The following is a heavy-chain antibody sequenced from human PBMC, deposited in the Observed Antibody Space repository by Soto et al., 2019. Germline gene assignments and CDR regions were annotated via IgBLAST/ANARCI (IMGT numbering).Heavy chain of an antibody. Sequence: ASETLSLTCTVSGGSISSGGYYWSWICQHPGKGLEWIGYIYYSGSTYYNPSLKSRVTISVDTSKNQFSLKLSSVTAADTAVYYCARGWKGRWFGERYYFDYWGQGTLVTVSS. J-gene: IGHJ4*02. V-gene: IGHV4-31*03. CDR1: GGSISSGGYY. CDR2: IYYSGST. CDR3: ARGWKGRWFGERYYFDY. D-gene: IGHD3-10*01.